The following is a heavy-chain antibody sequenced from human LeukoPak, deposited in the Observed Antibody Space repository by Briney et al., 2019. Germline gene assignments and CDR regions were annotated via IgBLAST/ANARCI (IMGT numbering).Heavy chain of an antibody. Sequence: GGSLRLSCAASGFTFSSYGMHWVRQAPGKGLEWVAVISYDGSNKYYADSVKGRFTISRDNSKNTLYLQMNSLRAEDTAVYYCAKGPEYYYDSSGYYAPGGYFDYWGQGTLVTVSS. CDR3: AKGPEYYYDSSGYYAPGGYFDY. V-gene: IGHV3-30*18. CDR1: GFTFSSYG. D-gene: IGHD3-22*01. J-gene: IGHJ4*02. CDR2: ISYDGSNK.